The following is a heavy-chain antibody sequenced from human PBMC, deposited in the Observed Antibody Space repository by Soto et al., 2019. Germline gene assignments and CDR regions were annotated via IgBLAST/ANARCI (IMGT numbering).Heavy chain of an antibody. V-gene: IGHV1-69*13. CDR3: ARDSSGYSSNFDY. CDR1: GGTFSSYA. CDR2: IIPIFGTA. J-gene: IGHJ4*02. D-gene: IGHD3-22*01. Sequence: SVKVSCKASGGTFSSYAISWVRQAPGQGLEWMGGIIPIFGTANYAQKFQGRVTITADESTSTAYMELSSLRSEDTAVYYCARDSSGYSSNFDYWGQGTLVTVSS.